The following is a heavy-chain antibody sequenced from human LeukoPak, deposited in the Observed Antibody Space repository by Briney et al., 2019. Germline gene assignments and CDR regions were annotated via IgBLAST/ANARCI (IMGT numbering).Heavy chain of an antibody. J-gene: IGHJ1*01. D-gene: IGHD1-26*01. V-gene: IGHV5-51*01. CDR1: GYSFTSYW. Sequence: GESLKISCKGSGYSFTSYWIGWVRQMPGKGLGWMGIIYPGDSDTRYSPSFQGQVTISADKSISTAHLQWSSLKASDTAMYYCARPQVGATVYFQHWGQGTLVTVSS. CDR2: IYPGDSDT. CDR3: ARPQVGATVYFQH.